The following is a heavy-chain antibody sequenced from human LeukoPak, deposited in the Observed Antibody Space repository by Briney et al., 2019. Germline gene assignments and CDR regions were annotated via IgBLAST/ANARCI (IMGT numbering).Heavy chain of an antibody. Sequence: PGGSLRLSCAASGFTFSSYEMNWVRQAPGKGLEWVSYISSSGSTIYYADSVKGRFTISRDNAKNSLYLQMNSLRAEDTAVYYCARDSPAHDFWSGYYRSDAFDIWGQGTMVTVSS. D-gene: IGHD3-3*01. J-gene: IGHJ3*02. CDR3: ARDSPAHDFWSGYYRSDAFDI. V-gene: IGHV3-48*03. CDR2: ISSSGSTI. CDR1: GFTFSSYE.